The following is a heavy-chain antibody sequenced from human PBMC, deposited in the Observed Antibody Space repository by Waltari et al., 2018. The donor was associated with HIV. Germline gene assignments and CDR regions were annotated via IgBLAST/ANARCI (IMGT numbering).Heavy chain of an antibody. D-gene: IGHD3-9*01. Sequence: QVQLVQSGAEVKKPGASVKVSCKVSGSTLTDLSMHWVRQAPGTGLEWMGGFEPEDGETIYAQKFQGRVTMTEDTSTDTAYMELSSLRSEDTAVYYCATFSSGSYYDILTGFGYWGQGTLVTVSS. CDR3: ATFSSGSYYDILTGFGY. CDR1: GSTLTDLS. V-gene: IGHV1-24*01. J-gene: IGHJ4*02. CDR2: FEPEDGET.